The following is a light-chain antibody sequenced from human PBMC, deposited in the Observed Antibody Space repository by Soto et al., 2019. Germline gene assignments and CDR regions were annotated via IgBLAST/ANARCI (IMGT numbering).Light chain of an antibody. CDR2: GAS. CDR3: QQYNNWPPYT. J-gene: IGKJ2*01. Sequence: EIMMTQSPATLSVSPGERATLSCRASQRVSSNLAWYQQKPGQAPRLLIYGASTRPTGIPARFSGSGSGTEFTLTISSLQSEDFAVYYCQQYNNWPPYTFGQGTKLEIK. CDR1: QRVSSN. V-gene: IGKV3-15*01.